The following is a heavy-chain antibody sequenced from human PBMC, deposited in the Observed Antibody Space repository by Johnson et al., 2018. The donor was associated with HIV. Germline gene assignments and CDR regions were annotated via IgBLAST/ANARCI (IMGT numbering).Heavy chain of an antibody. Sequence: QVQLVESGGGVVQPGRSLRLSCAASGFTFSSYGMHWVRQAPGKGLEWVAVIWYDGSTKYYADSVKGRFTISRDNSKNTLYLQMNSLRAEDTAVYYCAKALTRGGNSGPAFDIWGQGTMVTVSS. CDR3: AKALTRGGNSGPAFDI. D-gene: IGHD4-23*01. J-gene: IGHJ3*02. CDR2: IWYDGSTK. V-gene: IGHV3-33*06. CDR1: GFTFSSYG.